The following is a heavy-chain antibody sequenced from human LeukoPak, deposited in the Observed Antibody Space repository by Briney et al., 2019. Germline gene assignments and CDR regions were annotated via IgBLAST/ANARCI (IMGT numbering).Heavy chain of an antibody. CDR1: GCTFSSYG. J-gene: IGHJ4*02. V-gene: IGHV3-30*02. Sequence: GGSLRLSCAASGCTFSSYGMHWVRQAPGKGLEWVAFIRYDGSNKYYADSVKGRFTISRDNSKNTLYLQMNSLRAEDTAVYYCAKLHTTGTPNGDYWGQGTLATVSS. CDR2: IRYDGSNK. CDR3: AKLHTTGTPNGDY. D-gene: IGHD1-1*01.